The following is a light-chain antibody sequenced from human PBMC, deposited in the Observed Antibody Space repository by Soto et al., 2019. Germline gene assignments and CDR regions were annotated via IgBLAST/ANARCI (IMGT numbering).Light chain of an antibody. V-gene: IGKV3-20*01. CDR2: GAS. Sequence: EIVLTQSPATLSLSPGERATLSCRAIQSVSSSYLAWYQQKPGQAPRLLIYGASSRATGIPDRFSGSGSGTDFTLTISRLEPEDFAVYYCQQYGSSLGVTFGGGTKVDI. J-gene: IGKJ4*01. CDR1: QSVSSSY. CDR3: QQYGSSLGVT.